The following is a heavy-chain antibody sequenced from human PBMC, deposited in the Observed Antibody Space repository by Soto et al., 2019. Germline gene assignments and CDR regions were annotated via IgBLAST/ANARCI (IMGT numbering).Heavy chain of an antibody. CDR2: INPNSGGT. CDR3: ARARPGIAVAGTRVWFDP. D-gene: IGHD6-19*01. V-gene: IGHV1-2*02. J-gene: IGHJ5*02. Sequence: QVQLVQSGAEVKKPGSSVKVSCKASGGTFSSYAISWVRQAPGQGLEWMGWINPNSGGTNYAQKFQGRVTMTRDTSISTAYMELSRLRSDDTAVYYCARARPGIAVAGTRVWFDPWGQGTLVTVSS. CDR1: GGTFSSYA.